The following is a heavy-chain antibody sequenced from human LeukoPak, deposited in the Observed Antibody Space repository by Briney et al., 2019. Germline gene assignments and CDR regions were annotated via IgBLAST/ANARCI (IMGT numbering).Heavy chain of an antibody. V-gene: IGHV3-23*01. CDR1: GFTFSSYA. D-gene: IGHD3-10*01. J-gene: IGHJ4*02. CDR2: ISDSGDYT. Sequence: GGSLRLSCPASGFTFSSYAMSWVRQAPGKGLEWVSGISDSGDYTYYADSVKGRFTISRDNSKFTLYLQINSLRAEDTALYYCAKERSTDRAWFGELLEWGQGNMVTVSS. CDR3: AKERSTDRAWFGELLE.